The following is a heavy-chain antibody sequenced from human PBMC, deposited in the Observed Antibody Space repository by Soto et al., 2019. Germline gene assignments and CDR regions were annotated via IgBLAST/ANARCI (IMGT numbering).Heavy chain of an antibody. Sequence: QLQLQESGPGLVKPSETLSLTCTVSGGSISSSSYYWGWIRQPPGQGLEWIGSIYYSGSTYYNPSLTSRVTISVDTSKNWFSLKLSSVTAADTAVYYCEGTERGYSTNYYYYYMDVWGKVTTLTVSS. CDR3: EGTERGYSTNYYYYYMDV. V-gene: IGHV4-39*01. CDR1: GGSISSSSYY. D-gene: IGHD3-3*01. J-gene: IGHJ6*03. CDR2: IYYSGST.